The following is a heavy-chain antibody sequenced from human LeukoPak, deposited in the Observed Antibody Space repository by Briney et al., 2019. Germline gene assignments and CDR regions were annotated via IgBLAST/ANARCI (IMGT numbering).Heavy chain of an antibody. Sequence: SETLSLTCAVYGGSFRGYYWSWIPQPPGKGLEWFVEITHSGRPNYNTSLKSPVTISVDTAKNQFSLNLSSATAADTVVYYCARGLLKPKYYDFWSGYYPGGYDPWGQGTLVTVSS. CDR1: GGSFRGYY. V-gene: IGHV4-34*01. CDR2: ITHSGRP. CDR3: ARGLLKPKYYDFWSGYYPGGYDP. J-gene: IGHJ5*02. D-gene: IGHD3-3*01.